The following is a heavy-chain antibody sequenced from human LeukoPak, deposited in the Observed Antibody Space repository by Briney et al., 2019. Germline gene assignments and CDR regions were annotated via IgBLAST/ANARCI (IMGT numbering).Heavy chain of an antibody. CDR2: FRNDGGDP. D-gene: IGHD3-10*01. CDR1: GFSFSETW. J-gene: IGHJ6*03. Sequence: GGSLRLSCVASGFSFSETWMHWVRQVPGKGMFWFSRFRNDGGDPRYADSVKGRFTISRDNAKNTLYLQMNSLRAEDTAVYYCAKDRKRSAITMIRGVKAYFYNYMDVWGKGTTVTISS. CDR3: AKDRKRSAITMIRGVKAYFYNYMDV. V-gene: IGHV3-74*01.